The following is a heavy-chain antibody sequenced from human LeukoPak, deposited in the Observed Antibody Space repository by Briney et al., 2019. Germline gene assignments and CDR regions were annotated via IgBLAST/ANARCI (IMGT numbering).Heavy chain of an antibody. J-gene: IGHJ4*02. Sequence: GGSLRLSCAASGLTFSSYAMSLVRQAPGKGLEWVSAISGSGGSTYYADSVKGRFTISRDNAKNTLYLQMNSLRAEDTAVYYCAKFAAPKPRVGATDYWGQGTLVTVSS. CDR3: AKFAAPKPRVGATDY. CDR1: GLTFSSYA. V-gene: IGHV3-23*01. CDR2: ISGSGGST. D-gene: IGHD1-26*01.